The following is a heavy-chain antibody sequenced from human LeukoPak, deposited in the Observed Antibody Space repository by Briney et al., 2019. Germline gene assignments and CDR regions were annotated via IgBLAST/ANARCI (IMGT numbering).Heavy chain of an antibody. J-gene: IGHJ4*02. Sequence: TGGSLRLSCAASGFTFSSYWMSWVRQAPGKGLEWVANIKHDGSEKYYVDSVRGRFTISRDNAKNSLSLQVNFLRVNDTAVYYCARCDRHAVTAAASDHFDYWGQGTLVTVSS. D-gene: IGHD2-21*02. V-gene: IGHV3-7*01. CDR3: ARCDRHAVTAAASDHFDY. CDR2: IKHDGSEK. CDR1: GFTFSSYW.